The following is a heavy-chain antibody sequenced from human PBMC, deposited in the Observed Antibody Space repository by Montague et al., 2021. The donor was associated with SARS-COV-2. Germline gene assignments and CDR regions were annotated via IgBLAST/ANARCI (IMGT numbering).Heavy chain of an antibody. Sequence: SETLSLTCTVSGGTVRDYYWNWIRQTPGKGLEWIGYIFYNGYTKYNPSPESRVTLSVDTSGNQFFLSLRSVTASDTATYFCARHSVSEDGTFFRSYFDPWGQGAQVIVSS. CDR2: IFYNGYT. CDR1: GGTVRDYY. J-gene: IGHJ5*02. CDR3: ARHSVSEDGTFFRSYFDP. D-gene: IGHD1-1*01. V-gene: IGHV4-59*08.